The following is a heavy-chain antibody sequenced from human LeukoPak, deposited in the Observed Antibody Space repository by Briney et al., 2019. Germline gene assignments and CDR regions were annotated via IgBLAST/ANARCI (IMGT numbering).Heavy chain of an antibody. CDR3: ARGRADSYFDY. D-gene: IGHD2-21*02. CDR2: ISSGSSTI. CDR1: GFTFSGYS. J-gene: IGHJ4*02. V-gene: IGHV3-48*01. Sequence: GGSLRLSCAASGFTFSGYSMNWVHQAPGKGLEWVSYISSGSSTIYYADSVRGRFTISRDNAKSSLYLQMNSLRAEDTAVYYCARGRADSYFDYWSQGTLVTVSS.